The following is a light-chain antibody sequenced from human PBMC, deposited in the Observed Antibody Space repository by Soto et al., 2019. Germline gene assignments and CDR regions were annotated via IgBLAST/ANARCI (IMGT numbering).Light chain of an antibody. CDR2: EVT. CDR3: SSYAGSSNV. V-gene: IGLV2-14*01. Sequence: QSALTQPASLSGSPGQSITISCAGTSSDIGGSKYVSWYQQHPGKAPKLIIYEVTYRPSGVSARFSGSKSGNTASLTVSGLQAEDEADYYCSSYAGSSNVFGTGTKLTVL. CDR1: SSDIGGSKY. J-gene: IGLJ1*01.